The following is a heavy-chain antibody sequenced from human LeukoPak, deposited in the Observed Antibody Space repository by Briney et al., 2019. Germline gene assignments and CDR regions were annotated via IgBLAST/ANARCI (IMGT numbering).Heavy chain of an antibody. V-gene: IGHV4-59*12. D-gene: IGHD4-17*01. CDR3: ARRPDYGDSIRSPGAFDI. CDR2: IYYSGST. Sequence: SETLSLNCTVSGGSISSYYWSWLRQPPGKGLEWSGYIYYSGSTNYNPSLKSRVTISVDTSKNQFSLKLSSVTAADTAVYYCARRPDYGDSIRSPGAFDIWGQGTMVTVSS. CDR1: GGSISSYY. J-gene: IGHJ3*02.